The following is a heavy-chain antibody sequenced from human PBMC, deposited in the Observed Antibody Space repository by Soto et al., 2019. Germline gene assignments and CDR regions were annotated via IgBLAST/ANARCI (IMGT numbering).Heavy chain of an antibody. Sequence: QVQLVQSGAEVKKPGASVKVSCKASGYTFTDYDINWVRQATGQGPEWMGWMNPNSGDTGYAQNFQGRVAMTRDTSIRTAYMELSSLRSEDTAVYYCARVGVNWNDDYFDYWGQGTLVTVSS. J-gene: IGHJ4*02. D-gene: IGHD1-1*01. CDR1: GYTFTDYD. V-gene: IGHV1-8*01. CDR2: MNPNSGDT. CDR3: ARVGVNWNDDYFDY.